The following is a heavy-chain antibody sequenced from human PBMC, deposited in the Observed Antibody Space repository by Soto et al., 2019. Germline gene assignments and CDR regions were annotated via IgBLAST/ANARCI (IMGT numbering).Heavy chain of an antibody. D-gene: IGHD3-22*01. J-gene: IGHJ6*02. CDR2: FIPIFGTS. CDR3: ARGEGYYDSSGLEYYHGMDV. Sequence: QVQLEQSGAEVKKPGSSVKVSCKASGGTFRSHAIAWVRQAPGQGLEWMGDFIPIFGTSNYAQKFQGRISITADESRTTAHMELSTVTDEDTATYYCARGEGYYDSSGLEYYHGMDVWGQGTTLTVSS. V-gene: IGHV1-69*01. CDR1: GGTFRSHA.